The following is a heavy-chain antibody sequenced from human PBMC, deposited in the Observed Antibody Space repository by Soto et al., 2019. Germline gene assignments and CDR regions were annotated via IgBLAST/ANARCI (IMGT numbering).Heavy chain of an antibody. CDR2: IYYSGST. Sequence: QVQLQESGPGLVKPSETLSLTCTVSGGSISSYYWSWIRQPPGKGLEWIGYIYYSGSTNYNPSLKSRVTISVDTSKNQFSLKLSSVTAADTAVYYCARGQWLVRGGVYYFDYWGQGTLVTVSS. V-gene: IGHV4-59*01. CDR3: ARGQWLVRGGVYYFDY. CDR1: GGSISSYY. J-gene: IGHJ4*02. D-gene: IGHD6-19*01.